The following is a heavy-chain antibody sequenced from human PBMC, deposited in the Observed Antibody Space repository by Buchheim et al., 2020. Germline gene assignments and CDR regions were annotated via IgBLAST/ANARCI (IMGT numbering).Heavy chain of an antibody. V-gene: IGHV4-39*01. CDR1: GGSISSSSYY. CDR2: IYYSGST. J-gene: IGHJ5*02. CDR3: ARAQGVTIFGVVTNNWFDP. D-gene: IGHD3-3*01. Sequence: QLQLQESGPGLVKPSETLSLTCTVSGGSISSSSYYWGWIRQPPGKGLEWIGSIYYSGSTYYNPSLKSRVTISVDPSKNQFSLKLSSVTAADTAVYYCARAQGVTIFGVVTNNWFDPWGQGTL.